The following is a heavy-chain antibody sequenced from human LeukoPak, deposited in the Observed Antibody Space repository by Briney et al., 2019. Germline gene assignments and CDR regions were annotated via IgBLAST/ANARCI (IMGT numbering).Heavy chain of an antibody. V-gene: IGHV3-74*01. CDR3: AREFGSSRYFDY. Sequence: PGGSLRLSCVASGFTFTDYFMSWVRQAPGKGLVWVSRINSDGSFTNYADSVKGRFTISRDNAKNTLYLQMNSLRAEDTAVYYCAREFGSSRYFDYWGQGIPVTVSS. D-gene: IGHD2-15*01. CDR2: INSDGSFT. J-gene: IGHJ4*02. CDR1: GFTFTDYF.